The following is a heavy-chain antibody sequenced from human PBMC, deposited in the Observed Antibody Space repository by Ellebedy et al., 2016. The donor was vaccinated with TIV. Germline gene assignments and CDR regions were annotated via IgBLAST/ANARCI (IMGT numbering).Heavy chain of an antibody. J-gene: IGHJ3*02. V-gene: IGHV1-24*01. Sequence: ASVKVSXXVSGYTLTELFMHWVRQAPGKGLEWMGGFDPEDGETIYAQKFQGRVTMTEDTSTDTAYMELSSLRSEDTAVYYCATDQWLVPRNAFDIWGQGTMVTVSS. D-gene: IGHD6-19*01. CDR2: FDPEDGET. CDR3: ATDQWLVPRNAFDI. CDR1: GYTLTELF.